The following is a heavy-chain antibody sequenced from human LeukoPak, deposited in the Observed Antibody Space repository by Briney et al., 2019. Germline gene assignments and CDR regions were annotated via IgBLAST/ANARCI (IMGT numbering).Heavy chain of an antibody. D-gene: IGHD3-9*01. J-gene: IGHJ4*02. CDR3: ARGGIRYFDWLQYYYFDY. CDR2: IIPIFGTA. CDR1: GGTFSSYA. Sequence: SVKVSCKASGGTFSSYAISWVRQAPGQGLEWMGGIIPIFGTANYAQKFQGRVTITADESTSTAYMELSSLRSEDTAVYYCARGGIRYFDWLQYYYFDYWGQGTLVTVSS. V-gene: IGHV1-69*13.